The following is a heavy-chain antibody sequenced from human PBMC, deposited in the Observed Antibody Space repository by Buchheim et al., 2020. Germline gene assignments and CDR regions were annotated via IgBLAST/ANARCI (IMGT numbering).Heavy chain of an antibody. CDR1: GFPFSTYW. Sequence: EEQVVESGGGLVQPGGSLRLSCAASGFPFSTYWMNWVRQAPGKGLEWVANIKEDGSERNYVDSVKGRFTISRDNAKNSLYLQMNSLRAEDTAVYYCASTTYSSSWYYFDYWGQGTL. D-gene: IGHD6-13*01. J-gene: IGHJ4*02. V-gene: IGHV3-7*01. CDR3: ASTTYSSSWYYFDY. CDR2: IKEDGSER.